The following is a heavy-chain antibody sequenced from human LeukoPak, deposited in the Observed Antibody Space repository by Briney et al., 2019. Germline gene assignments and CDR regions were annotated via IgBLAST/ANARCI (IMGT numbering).Heavy chain of an antibody. V-gene: IGHV3-48*03. CDR2: ISSSGSTI. D-gene: IGHD2-2*01. Sequence: GGSLRLSCAASGFTFSSYEMNWVRQAPGKGLEWVSYISSSGSTIYYADSVKGRFTISRDNAKNSLYLQMNSLRAEDTAVYYCARITVVPAQAGYYYYGMDVWGKGTTVTVSS. J-gene: IGHJ6*04. CDR1: GFTFSSYE. CDR3: ARITVVPAQAGYYYYGMDV.